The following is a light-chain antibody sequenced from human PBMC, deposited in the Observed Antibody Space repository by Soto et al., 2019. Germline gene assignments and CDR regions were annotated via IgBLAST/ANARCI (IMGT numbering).Light chain of an antibody. V-gene: IGKV3-20*01. CDR2: GVS. J-gene: IGKJ3*01. CDR1: QSVSSTF. CDR3: QQYGEHGVFT. Sequence: EIVLTQSPGTLSLSPGERATLSCRASQSVSSTFLAWYQQKPGQAPRLLIYGVSSRATGIPDRFSGSGSGTDFTLTISRLEPEDFAVYYCQQYGEHGVFTFGPGTKVDIK.